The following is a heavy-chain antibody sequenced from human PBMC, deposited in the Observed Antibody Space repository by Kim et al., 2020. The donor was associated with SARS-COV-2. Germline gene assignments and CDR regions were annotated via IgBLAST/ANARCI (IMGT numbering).Heavy chain of an antibody. Sequence: SETLSLTCTVSGGSISSGSYYWSWIRQPAGKGLEWIGRIYTSGSTNYNPSLKSRVTISVDTSKNQFSLKLSSVTAADTAVYYCARGVSYSSGPYDYWGQGTLVTVSS. J-gene: IGHJ4*02. V-gene: IGHV4-61*02. CDR3: ARGVSYSSGPYDY. CDR1: GGSISSGSYY. D-gene: IGHD6-25*01. CDR2: IYTSGST.